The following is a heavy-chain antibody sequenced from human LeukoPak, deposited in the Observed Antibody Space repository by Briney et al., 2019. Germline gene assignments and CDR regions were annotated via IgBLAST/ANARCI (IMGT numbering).Heavy chain of an antibody. CDR2: IFYSAST. D-gene: IGHD6-13*01. CDR1: GDSIGNSNYY. Sequence: WESLSLTCTVSGDSIGNSNYYWAWVRQPPGKGLEWLGSIFYSASTYYNPSLKSRVTISVDTSKNQFSLNLHSVTAADTATYYCARRGITYSSSFFAYWGQGTLVSVST. V-gene: IGHV4-39*01. CDR3: ARRGITYSSSFFAY. J-gene: IGHJ4*02.